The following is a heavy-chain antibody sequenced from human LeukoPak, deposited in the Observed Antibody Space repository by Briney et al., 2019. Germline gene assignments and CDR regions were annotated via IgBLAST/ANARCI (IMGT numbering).Heavy chain of an antibody. V-gene: IGHV1-69*01. CDR1: GGTFSSYA. CDR3: AKGSSSGWSDYFYMDV. CDR2: IIPIFGTA. D-gene: IGHD6-19*01. Sequence: SVKVSCKASGGTFSSYAISWVRQAPGQGLEWMGGIIPIFGTANYAQKFQGRVTITADESTSTAYMELSSLRAEDTAVFYCAKGSSSGWSDYFYMDVWGKGTTVTVSS. J-gene: IGHJ6*03.